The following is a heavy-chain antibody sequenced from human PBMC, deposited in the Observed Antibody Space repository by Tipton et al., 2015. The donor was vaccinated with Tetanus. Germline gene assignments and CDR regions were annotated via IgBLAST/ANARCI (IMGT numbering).Heavy chain of an antibody. V-gene: IGHV4-34*01. J-gene: IGHJ4*02. CDR2: IYYSGSS. CDR1: GASFSDYY. Sequence: LRLSCAVYGASFSDYYWSWIRQAPGKGLEWIGSIYYSGSSYYNPTLKSRVTISVDTSKNQFPLKLSSVTAADTAVYYCARGTGDYWGQGTLVTVSS. D-gene: IGHD1-14*01. CDR3: ARGTGDY.